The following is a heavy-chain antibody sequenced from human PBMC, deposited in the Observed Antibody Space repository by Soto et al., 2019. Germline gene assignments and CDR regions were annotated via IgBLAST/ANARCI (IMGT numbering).Heavy chain of an antibody. CDR3: ARGSKMITFGGVILGLDFDY. D-gene: IGHD3-16*01. V-gene: IGHV1-8*01. Sequence: QVQLVQSGAEVKKPGASVKVSCKASGYTFTSYDINWVRQATGQGLEWMGWMNPNSGNTGYAQKLQGRVNMTRNTSISTASMELSSLRSEDTAVYYCARGSKMITFGGVILGLDFDYWGQGTLVTVSS. CDR1: GYTFTSYD. J-gene: IGHJ4*02. CDR2: MNPNSGNT.